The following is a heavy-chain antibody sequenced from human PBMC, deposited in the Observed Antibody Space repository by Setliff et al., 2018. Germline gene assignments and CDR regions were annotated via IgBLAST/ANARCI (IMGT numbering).Heavy chain of an antibody. Sequence: SETLSLTCTVSGGSISSYYWSWIRQPAGKGLEWIGRIYTSGSTNYNPSLKSRVTMSVGTSKNQFSLKLSPVTAADTAVYYCARAGGGSSFTAYYYYYYMDVWGKGPRSPSP. CDR3: ARAGGGSSFTAYYYYYYMDV. V-gene: IGHV4-4*07. J-gene: IGHJ6*03. CDR1: GGSISSYY. CDR2: IYTSGST. D-gene: IGHD6-13*01.